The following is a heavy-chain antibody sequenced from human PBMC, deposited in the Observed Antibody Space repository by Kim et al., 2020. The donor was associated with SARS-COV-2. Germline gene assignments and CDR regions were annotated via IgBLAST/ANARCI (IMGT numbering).Heavy chain of an antibody. D-gene: IGHD3-10*01. V-gene: IGHV3-48*02. CDR2: ISSSSTI. CDR1: GFTFSSYS. Sequence: GGSLRLSCAASGFTFSSYSMNWVRQAPGKGLEWVSYISSSSTIYYADSVKGRFTISRDNAKNSLYLQMNSLRDEDTAVYYCAKTTRQALLWFRGQRVYYYYMDVWGKGTTVTVSS. J-gene: IGHJ6*03. CDR3: AKTTRQALLWFRGQRVYYYYMDV.